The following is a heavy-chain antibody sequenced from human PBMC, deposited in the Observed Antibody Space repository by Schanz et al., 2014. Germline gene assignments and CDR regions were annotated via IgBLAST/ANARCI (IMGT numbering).Heavy chain of an antibody. D-gene: IGHD2-2*01. CDR1: GFTFSKYG. CDR3: ARDRVWASSYFDY. V-gene: IGHV3-33*01. CDR2: IWYNGSNK. J-gene: IGHJ4*02. Sequence: QVQLVESGGGVVQPGRSLRLSCAASGFTFSKYGVHWVRQAPGKGLEWVAVIWYNGSNKYYADSVRGRFTISRDNSKNTLYLQMNTLRAEDTAVYYCARDRVWASSYFDYWGQGTLVTVSS.